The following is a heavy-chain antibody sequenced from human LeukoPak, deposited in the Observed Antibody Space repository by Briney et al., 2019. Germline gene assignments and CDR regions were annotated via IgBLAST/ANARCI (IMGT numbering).Heavy chain of an antibody. CDR1: GGTFSSYA. V-gene: IGHV1-69*13. CDR3: AREGISRAAAGTSNLLLDY. D-gene: IGHD6-13*01. J-gene: IGHJ4*02. CDR2: IIPIFGTA. Sequence: GASVKVSCKASGGTFSSYAISWVRQAPGQGLEWMGGIIPIFGTANYAQKFQGRVTITADESTSTAYMELSSLRSEDTAVYYCAREGISRAAAGTSNLLLDYWGQGTLVTVSS.